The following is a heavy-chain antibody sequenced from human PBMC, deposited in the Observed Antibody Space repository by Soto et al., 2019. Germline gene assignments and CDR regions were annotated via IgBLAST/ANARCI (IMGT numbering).Heavy chain of an antibody. J-gene: IGHJ3*01. Sequence: PGGSLRLSCEDSGFIFSDFGMHWVRQAPGKGLEWVAVISYDGNNKYSAQSVKGRFTISRDNSKNTLFLNMDSLRPEDTAVYHCVKGDLDTAVVNSPDAFDFWAPGTMVTVSS. CDR1: GFIFSDFG. CDR2: ISYDGNNK. V-gene: IGHV3-30*18. CDR3: VKGDLDTAVVNSPDAFDF. D-gene: IGHD5-18*01.